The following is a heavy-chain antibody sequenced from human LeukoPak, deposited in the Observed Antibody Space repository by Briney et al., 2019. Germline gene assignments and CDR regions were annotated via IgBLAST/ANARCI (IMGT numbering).Heavy chain of an antibody. J-gene: IGHJ4*02. CDR2: ISAGGVTT. CDR1: GFTFNSYA. Sequence: GGSLRLSCATSGFTFNSYAKSWVRQFPGKGLGWVSGISAGGVTTYYADSVKGRFTISRDNFKNTLDLQMSSLRAEDTALYYCAKDNKVAQPDSILGKNHFDYWGQGTLVTVSS. V-gene: IGHV3-23*01. CDR3: AKDNKVAQPDSILGKNHFDY. D-gene: IGHD3-22*01.